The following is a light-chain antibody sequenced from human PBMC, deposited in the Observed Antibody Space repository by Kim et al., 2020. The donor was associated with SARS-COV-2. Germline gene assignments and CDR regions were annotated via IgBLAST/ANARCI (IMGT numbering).Light chain of an antibody. J-gene: IGKJ2*01. V-gene: IGKV1-5*03. CDR1: QSISSW. Sequence: DIQMTQSPSTLCASVGDRVTITCRASQSISSWLAWYQQKPGKAPKLLIYKASSLESGVPSRFSGSGSGTEFTLTISSLQPDDFATYYCQQCNSYSFGQGTKLEI. CDR3: QQCNSYS. CDR2: KAS.